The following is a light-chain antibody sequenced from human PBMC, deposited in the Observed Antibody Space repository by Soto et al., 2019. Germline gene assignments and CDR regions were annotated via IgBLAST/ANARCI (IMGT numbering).Light chain of an antibody. Sequence: EIVLTQSPGTLSSSPGERATLSCRASQSVSSSYLAWYQQKPGQAPRLLIYGASIRATGIPDRFSGSGSGTDFTLTISRLEPEDFAVYYCQPYGSSRTFGQGTKV. J-gene: IGKJ1*01. CDR1: QSVSSSY. CDR2: GAS. V-gene: IGKV3-20*01. CDR3: QPYGSSRT.